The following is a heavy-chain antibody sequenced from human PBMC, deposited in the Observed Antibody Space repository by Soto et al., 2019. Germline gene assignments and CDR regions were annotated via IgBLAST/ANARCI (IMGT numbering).Heavy chain of an antibody. CDR1: GSSFRNYY. J-gene: IGHJ4*02. D-gene: IGHD3-22*01. V-gene: IGHV4-4*07. CDR2: VHTTSATP. CDR3: ARGGRHDDSSGYGSLGY. Sequence: SEALSLTCSVSGSSFRNYYWDWIRQSPGKGLEWIGRVHTTSATPNYSPSFKGRVAITADLSRKKVSLRLTSVTAADTAMYYCARGGRHDDSSGYGSLGYWGQGTLVTVPQ.